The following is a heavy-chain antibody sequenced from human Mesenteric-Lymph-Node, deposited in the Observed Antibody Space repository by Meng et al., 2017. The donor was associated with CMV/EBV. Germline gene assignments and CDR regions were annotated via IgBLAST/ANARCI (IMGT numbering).Heavy chain of an antibody. CDR1: YTFSGHY. CDR2: INPDSGDT. V-gene: IGHV1-2*06. Sequence: YTFSGHYMHWGRQAPGQGLEWMGRINPDSGDTNYAQKFRGRVTVTRDTSISTAYMELSRLRSDDTAVYYCARGYYYGSGSYYGPFDYWGQGTLVTVSS. J-gene: IGHJ4*02. CDR3: ARGYYYGSGSYYGPFDY. D-gene: IGHD3-10*01.